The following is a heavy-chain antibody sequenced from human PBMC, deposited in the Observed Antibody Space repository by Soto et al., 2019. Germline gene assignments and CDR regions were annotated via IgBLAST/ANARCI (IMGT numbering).Heavy chain of an antibody. J-gene: IGHJ6*02. Sequence: LKISCAASGFTFSSYAMHWVRQAPGKGLEWVAVISYDGSNKYYADSVKGRFTISRDNSKNTLYLQMNSLRAEDTAVYYCAREVRLRSYYYYYYGMDVWGQGTTVTVSS. D-gene: IGHD5-12*01. CDR1: GFTFSSYA. V-gene: IGHV3-30-3*01. CDR2: ISYDGSNK. CDR3: AREVRLRSYYYYYYGMDV.